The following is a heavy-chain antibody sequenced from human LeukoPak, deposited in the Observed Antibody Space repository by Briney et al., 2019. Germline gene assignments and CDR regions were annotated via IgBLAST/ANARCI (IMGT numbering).Heavy chain of an antibody. CDR1: GFTFSGYA. CDR3: AKGRKKYDFWSGYSDY. D-gene: IGHD3-3*01. V-gene: IGHV3-23*01. J-gene: IGHJ4*02. CDR2: ISGSGGST. Sequence: PGGSLRLSCAASGFTFSGYAMSWVRQAPGKGLEWVSAISGSGGSTYYADSVKGRFTISRDNSKNTLYLQMNSLRAEDTAVYYCAKGRKKYDFWSGYSDYWGQGTLVTVSS.